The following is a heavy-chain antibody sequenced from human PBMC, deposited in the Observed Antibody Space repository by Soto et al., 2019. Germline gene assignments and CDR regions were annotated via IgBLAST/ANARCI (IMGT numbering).Heavy chain of an antibody. CDR3: AKDLGGSGSYLDY. V-gene: IGHV3-30*18. D-gene: IGHD1-26*01. J-gene: IGHJ4*02. Sequence: PGGSLRLSCVASGFTFSSYGMHWVRQAPGKGLEWVAVISYDGSNKYYADSVKGRFTISRDNSKNTLYLQMNSLRAEDTAVYYCAKDLGGSGSYLDYWGQGTLVTVSS. CDR1: GFTFSSYG. CDR2: ISYDGSNK.